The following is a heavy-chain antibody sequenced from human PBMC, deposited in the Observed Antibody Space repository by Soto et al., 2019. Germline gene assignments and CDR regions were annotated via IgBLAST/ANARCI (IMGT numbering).Heavy chain of an antibody. V-gene: IGHV3-23*01. CDR1: GFTFSSYV. Sequence: GGSLKLSCAASGFTFSSYVMSWVRQAPGKGLEWVSGISDSGGSTYYADSVKGRFTISRDNSKNTLYLQMNSLRAEDTAVYSCAKTRGSPTSCNDYWGQGTLVTVSS. D-gene: IGHD2-2*01. J-gene: IGHJ4*02. CDR3: AKTRGSPTSCNDY. CDR2: ISDSGGST.